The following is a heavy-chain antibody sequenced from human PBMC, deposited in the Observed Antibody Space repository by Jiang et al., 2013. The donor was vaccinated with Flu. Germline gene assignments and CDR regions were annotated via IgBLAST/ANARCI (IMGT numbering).Heavy chain of an antibody. CDR3: ATALTIFGRIFDY. Sequence: GRVTMTEDTSTDTAYMELSSLRSEDTAVYYCATALTIFGRIFDYWGQGTLVTVS. J-gene: IGHJ4*02. V-gene: IGHV1-24*01. D-gene: IGHD3-3*01.